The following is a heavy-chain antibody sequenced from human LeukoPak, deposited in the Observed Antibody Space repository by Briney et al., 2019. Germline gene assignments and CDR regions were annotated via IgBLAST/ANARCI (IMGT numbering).Heavy chain of an antibody. V-gene: IGHV5-51*01. Sequence: HGESLKISCKGSGYSFTSSWIGWVLQMPGKGLEWMGIFYPGDSDTRYSPSFQGQVTISADKSISTAYLQWSGLKASDTAMYYCAIYSDTYYFDHWGQGTLVTVSS. J-gene: IGHJ4*02. CDR1: GYSFTSSW. CDR2: FYPGDSDT. CDR3: AIYSDTYYFDH. D-gene: IGHD1-26*01.